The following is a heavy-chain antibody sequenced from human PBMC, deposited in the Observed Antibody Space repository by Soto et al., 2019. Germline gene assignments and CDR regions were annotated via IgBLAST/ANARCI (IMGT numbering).Heavy chain of an antibody. D-gene: IGHD2-21*02. J-gene: IGHJ4*02. CDR2: ISYDGSNK. Sequence: GGSLRLSCAASGFTFSSYGMHWVRQAPGKGLEWVAVISYDGSNKYYADSVKGRFTISRDNSKNTLYLQMNSLRAEDTAVYYCAKDPYCGGDCYPSTYFDYWGQGTLVTVSS. CDR1: GFTFSSYG. CDR3: AKDPYCGGDCYPSTYFDY. V-gene: IGHV3-30*18.